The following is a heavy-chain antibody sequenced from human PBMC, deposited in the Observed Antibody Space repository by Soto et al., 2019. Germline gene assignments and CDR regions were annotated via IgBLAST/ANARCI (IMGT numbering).Heavy chain of an antibody. D-gene: IGHD2-2*01. CDR3: TAAARLYTSSWEAFDI. V-gene: IGHV3-15*04. CDR2: VVSRADGGAT. CDR1: GFGFTKAW. J-gene: IGHJ3*02. Sequence: PVGSLRLSCAASGFGFTKAWMSWVRQAPGKGLEWVGRVVSRADGGATDYAAPVKGRVTVSRDDSKNTVYLEMNSLKTEDTGIYYCTAAARLYTSSWEAFDIWGQGTMVTVSS.